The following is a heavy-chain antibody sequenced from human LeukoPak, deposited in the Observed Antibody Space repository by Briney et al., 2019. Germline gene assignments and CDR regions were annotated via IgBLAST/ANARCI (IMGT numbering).Heavy chain of an antibody. CDR1: GFTFSSYA. V-gene: IGHV3-23*01. CDR3: AKYDCSSTSCHSTDY. J-gene: IGHJ4*02. D-gene: IGHD2-2*01. Sequence: PGGSLRLSCAASGFTFSSYAMSWVRQAPGKGLEWVSAISGSGGSTYYTDSVKGRFTISRDNSKNTLYLQMNSLRAEDTAVYYCAKYDCSSTSCHSTDYWGQGTLVTVSS. CDR2: ISGSGGST.